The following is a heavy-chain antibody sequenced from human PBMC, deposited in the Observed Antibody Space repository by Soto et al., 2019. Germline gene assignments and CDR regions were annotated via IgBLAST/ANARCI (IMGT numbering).Heavy chain of an antibody. D-gene: IGHD2-15*01. Sequence: SETLSLTCAVYGGSFSGYYWSWIRQPPGKGLEWIGEINHSGSTNYNPSLKSRVTISVDTSRNQFSLKLSSVTAADTAVYYCARVPPSQDCSGGSCYSYYYYMDVWGKGTTVTVSS. CDR2: INHSGST. J-gene: IGHJ6*03. V-gene: IGHV4-34*01. CDR1: GGSFSGYY. CDR3: ARVPPSQDCSGGSCYSYYYYMDV.